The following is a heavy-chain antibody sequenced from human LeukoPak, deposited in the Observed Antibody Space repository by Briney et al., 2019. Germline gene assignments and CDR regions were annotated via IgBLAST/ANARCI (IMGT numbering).Heavy chain of an antibody. CDR1: GFTFSSYW. D-gene: IGHD2-2*01. CDR2: IKQDGSEK. Sequence: GGSLRLSCAASGFTFSSYWMSSVRQAPGKGLEWVANIKQDGSEKHFGDSVKGRFTISRDNAKKSLYLQMNSLRAEDTAVYYCARDLNIVVVPAHGMDVWGQGTTVTVSS. J-gene: IGHJ6*02. CDR3: ARDLNIVVVPAHGMDV. V-gene: IGHV3-7*01.